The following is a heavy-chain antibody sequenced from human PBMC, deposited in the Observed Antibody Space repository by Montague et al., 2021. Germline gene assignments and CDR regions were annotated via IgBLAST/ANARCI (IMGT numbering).Heavy chain of an antibody. CDR3: AREGVGDLLFSFDS. V-gene: IGHV6-1*01. D-gene: IGHD3-10*01. J-gene: IGHJ4*02. Sequence: CAISGDSVADKDAACSWDRQTPERGLEWQGRTYYRSTWYTDYAVSVKGRIAINPDTSKNQFSLQLNSVTPEDTAVYYCAREGVGDLLFSFDSWGQGTLVTVSS. CDR2: TYYRSTWYT. CDR1: GDSVADKDAA.